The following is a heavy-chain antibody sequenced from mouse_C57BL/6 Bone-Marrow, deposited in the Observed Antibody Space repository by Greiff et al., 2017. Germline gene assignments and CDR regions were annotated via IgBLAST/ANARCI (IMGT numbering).Heavy chain of an antibody. CDR1: GYTFTSYW. Sequence: VQLQQPGAELVRPGTSVKLSCKASGYTFTSYWMHWVKQSPGPGLEWIGVIDPSASYTNYNQKFKGKATLTVYIATSTAYMQLSSLTSEDTAVYYWARIRRDYWGKGTTLTVSS. CDR3: ARIRRDY. CDR2: IDPSASYT. V-gene: IGHV1-59*01. J-gene: IGHJ2*01.